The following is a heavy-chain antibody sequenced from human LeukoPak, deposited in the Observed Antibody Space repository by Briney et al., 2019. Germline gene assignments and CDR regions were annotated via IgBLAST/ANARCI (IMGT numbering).Heavy chain of an antibody. D-gene: IGHD5-12*01. CDR1: GGSFSGYY. Sequence: SETLSLTCAVYGGSFSGYYWSWIRQPPGKGLEWIGEINHSGSTNYNPSLKSRVTISVDTSKNQFSLKLSSVTAADTAVYYCARGGESGYDTWGQGSLVTVSS. CDR3: ARGGESGYDT. V-gene: IGHV4-34*01. J-gene: IGHJ5*02. CDR2: INHSGST.